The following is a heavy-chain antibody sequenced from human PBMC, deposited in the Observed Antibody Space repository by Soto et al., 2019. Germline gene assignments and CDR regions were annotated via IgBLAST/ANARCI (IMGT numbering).Heavy chain of an antibody. Sequence: SETLSLTCTVSGGSISSYYWSWIRQPPGKGLEWIGYIYYSGSTNYNPSLKSRVTISVDTSKNQFSLKLSSVTAADTAVYYCARDLDYGSGSWVWFDPWGQGTLVTVSS. V-gene: IGHV4-59*01. CDR3: ARDLDYGSGSWVWFDP. J-gene: IGHJ5*02. CDR1: GGSISSYY. D-gene: IGHD3-10*01. CDR2: IYYSGST.